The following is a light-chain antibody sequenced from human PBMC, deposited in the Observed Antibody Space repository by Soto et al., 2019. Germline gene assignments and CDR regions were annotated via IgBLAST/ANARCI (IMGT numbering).Light chain of an antibody. V-gene: IGKV3-20*01. CDR1: QSVSSH. Sequence: EIVMTTSTATLSLSPVYVATVSCMASQSVSSHLAWYQQKPGQAPRLLIHDASSRATGISDRFTGSGSGTDFTLTITTLEPEDFAVYYCQQYGSSPRTFGLGTKVDI. CDR3: QQYGSSPRT. J-gene: IGKJ1*01. CDR2: DAS.